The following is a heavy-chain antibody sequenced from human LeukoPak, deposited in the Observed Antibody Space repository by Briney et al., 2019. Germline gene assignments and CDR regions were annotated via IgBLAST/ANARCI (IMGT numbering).Heavy chain of an antibody. D-gene: IGHD3-10*01. J-gene: IGHJ4*02. Sequence: GGSLRLSCAASGLTSSNYEMNWVRQTPGKGLEWLSYISDSGSPIYYADSVMGRFTISRDNANNSLYLQMNSLRAEDTDVYYRTRCTKGARRVIRGDYWGQGTLVTVSS. CDR2: ISDSGSPI. CDR1: GLTSSNYE. V-gene: IGHV3-48*03. CDR3: TRCTKGARRVIRGDY.